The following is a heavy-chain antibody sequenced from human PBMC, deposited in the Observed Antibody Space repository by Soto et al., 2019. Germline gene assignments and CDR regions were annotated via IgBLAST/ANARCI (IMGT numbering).Heavy chain of an antibody. J-gene: IGHJ4*02. CDR3: ATRYSSPSYDF. D-gene: IGHD6-6*01. V-gene: IGHV5-51*01. CDR2: IYPCDSDI. Sequence: PGESLKISCNGSGYRFTDHCIGLVRQMPGKGLEWMGIIYPCDSDIRVTPSFQGQVTISADKSINTAYLQWSSLKASDTALYYCATRYSSPSYDFWGQGALVTVSS. CDR1: GYRFTDHC.